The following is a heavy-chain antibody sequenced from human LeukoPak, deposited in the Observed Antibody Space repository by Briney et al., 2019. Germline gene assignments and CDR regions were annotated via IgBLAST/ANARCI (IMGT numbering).Heavy chain of an antibody. V-gene: IGHV4-39*07. CDR2: IYYSGST. CDR3: ARDTTKFSGYSDY. Sequence: PSETLSLTCTVSGGSISSSSYYWGWIRQPPGKGLEWIGSIYYSGSTYYNPSLKSRVTISVDTSKNQFSLKLRSVTTADTAVYYCARDTTKFSGYSDYWGQGTLVTVSS. CDR1: GGSISSSSYY. J-gene: IGHJ4*02. D-gene: IGHD3-22*01.